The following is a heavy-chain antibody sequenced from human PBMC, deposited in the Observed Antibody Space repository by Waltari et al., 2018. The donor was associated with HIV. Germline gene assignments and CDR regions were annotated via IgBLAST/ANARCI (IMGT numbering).Heavy chain of an antibody. CDR1: GFTFRSYA. CDR2: ISYDGSNK. Sequence: QVQLVESGGGVVQPGRSLRLSCAASGFTFRSYAMHWVRQAPGKGLEWVAVISYDGSNKYYADSVKGRFTISRDNSKNTLYLQMNSLRAEDTAVYYCARDREWDWGQGTLVTVSS. J-gene: IGHJ4*02. D-gene: IGHD3-3*01. V-gene: IGHV3-30*04. CDR3: ARDREWD.